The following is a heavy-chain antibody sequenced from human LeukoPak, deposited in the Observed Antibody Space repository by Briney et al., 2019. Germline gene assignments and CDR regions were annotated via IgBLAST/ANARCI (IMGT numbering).Heavy chain of an antibody. J-gene: IGHJ4*02. Sequence: PSETLSLTCTVSGGSISSYYWSWIRQPPGKGLEWIGYIYYSGSTNYNPSLKSRVTISVDTSKNQFSLKLSSVTAADTAVYYCAREEMDGDHRFDYWGQGTLVTVSS. CDR1: GGSISSYY. D-gene: IGHD4-17*01. CDR2: IYYSGST. CDR3: AREEMDGDHRFDY. V-gene: IGHV4-59*01.